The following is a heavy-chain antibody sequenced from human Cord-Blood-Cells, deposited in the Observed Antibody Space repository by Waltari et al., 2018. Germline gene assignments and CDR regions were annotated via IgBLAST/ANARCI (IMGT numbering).Heavy chain of an antibody. CDR2: MNPNSGNT. J-gene: IGHJ4*02. D-gene: IGHD6-6*01. CDR1: YD. V-gene: IGHV1-8*03. CDR3: ARGRSIAARIGTNDY. Sequence: YDINWVRQATGQGLEWMGWMNPNSGNTGYAQKFQGRVTITRNTSISTAYMELSSLRSEDTAVYYCARGRSIAARIGTNDYWGQGTLVTVSS.